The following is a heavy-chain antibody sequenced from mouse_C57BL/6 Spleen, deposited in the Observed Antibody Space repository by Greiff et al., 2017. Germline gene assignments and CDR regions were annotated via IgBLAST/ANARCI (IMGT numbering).Heavy chain of an antibody. CDR2: INPSNGGT. CDR1: GYTFTSYW. CDR3: ARCDYYGDYAMDY. J-gene: IGHJ4*01. Sequence: QVQLQQPGTELVKPGASVKLSCKASGYTFTSYWMHWVKQRPGQGLEWIGNINPSNGGTNYNEKFKSKATLTVDKSSSTAYMQLSSLTSEDSAVYDCARCDYYGDYAMDYWGQGTSVTVSS. D-gene: IGHD1-2*01. V-gene: IGHV1-53*01.